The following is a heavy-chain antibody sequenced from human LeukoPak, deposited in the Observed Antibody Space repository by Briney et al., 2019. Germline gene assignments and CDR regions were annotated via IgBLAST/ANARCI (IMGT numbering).Heavy chain of an antibody. CDR1: GFTFSSYS. J-gene: IGHJ3*02. V-gene: IGHV3-21*01. Sequence: GGSLRLSRAASGFTFSSYSMNWVRQAPGKGLEWVSSISSSSSYIYYADSVKGRFTISRDNAKNSLYLQMNSLRAEDTAVYYCARDGDSSGYYYGAFDIWGQGTMVTVSS. CDR2: ISSSSSYI. CDR3: ARDGDSSGYYYGAFDI. D-gene: IGHD3-22*01.